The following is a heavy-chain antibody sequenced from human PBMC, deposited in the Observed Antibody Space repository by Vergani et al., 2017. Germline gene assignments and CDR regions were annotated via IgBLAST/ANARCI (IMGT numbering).Heavy chain of an antibody. J-gene: IGHJ4*02. CDR2: LYGRDNT. Sequence: QVHLQESGPELVKPSQTLSLTCTVSGVSVSSSDYSWTWIRQPAGRGLEWIGRLYGRDNTKYNPSLLSRVTISLDASKTQFSLTPTSLTAADGGGHYWASVNDYRVDYWGQGTLVTVSS. V-gene: IGHV4-61*02. CDR1: GVSVSSSDYS. D-gene: IGHD3-16*01. CDR3: ASVNDYRVDY.